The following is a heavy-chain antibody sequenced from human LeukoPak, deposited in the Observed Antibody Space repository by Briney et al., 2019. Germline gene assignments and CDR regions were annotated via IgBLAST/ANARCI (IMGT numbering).Heavy chain of an antibody. CDR2: IKFDGNEE. V-gene: IGHV3-7*01. CDR3: KSGGAAPGSFDY. D-gene: IGHD1-1*01. J-gene: IGHJ4*02. Sequence: GGSLRLSCAASGFSFSSYWMRWMRQAPGKGLEWVANIKFDGNEEYYVDSVKGRFTISRGNAKNSLYLQLNSLRVEDTAVYYCKSGGAAPGSFDYWGQGALVTVSP. CDR1: GFSFSSYW.